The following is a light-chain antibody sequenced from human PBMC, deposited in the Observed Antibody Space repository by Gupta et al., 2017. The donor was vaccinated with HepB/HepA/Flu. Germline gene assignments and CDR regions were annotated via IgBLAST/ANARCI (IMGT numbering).Light chain of an antibody. CDR2: DVR. CDR3: SSFTSSGTHV. J-gene: IGLJ1*01. Sequence: CALTHPASVSGSPGQSITISCTGTSSDVGGYDYVSWYQQHPGKAPRLMIYDVRNRPSGVSNRFSGSKSGNTASLTISGLQAEDEADYYCSSFTSSGTHVFGSGTKVTVL. V-gene: IGLV2-14*03. CDR1: SSDVGGYDY.